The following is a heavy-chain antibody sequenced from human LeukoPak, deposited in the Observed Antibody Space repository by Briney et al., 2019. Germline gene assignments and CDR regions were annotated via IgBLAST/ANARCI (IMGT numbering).Heavy chain of an antibody. Sequence: SETLSLTCAVSGGSISSSSSICWTWVRQPPGKGLEWIGEIYHSGATNYNPSLRSRVTMLLDKSKNQFSLKLNSVTAADTAVYYCARNGGNSDYDYWGQGTLVTVSS. CDR3: ARNGGNSDYDY. V-gene: IGHV4-4*02. J-gene: IGHJ4*02. CDR2: IYHSGAT. D-gene: IGHD4-23*01. CDR1: GGSISSSSSIC.